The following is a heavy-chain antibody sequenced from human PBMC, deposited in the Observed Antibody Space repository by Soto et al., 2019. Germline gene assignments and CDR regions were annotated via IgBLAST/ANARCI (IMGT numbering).Heavy chain of an antibody. CDR3: EIEPHRDYGRDPLLFDY. V-gene: IGHV1-69*12. Sequence: QVQLVQSGAEVKKPGSSVKVSCKASGGTFSSYAISWVRQAPGQWLEWMGGIIPIFGTANYAQKFQGRVTITADDSTRTVYIELSRLRSDDTAVYYCEIEPHRDYGRDPLLFDYWGQVTLVPVSS. D-gene: IGHD4-17*01. CDR2: IIPIFGTA. J-gene: IGHJ4*02. CDR1: GGTFSSYA.